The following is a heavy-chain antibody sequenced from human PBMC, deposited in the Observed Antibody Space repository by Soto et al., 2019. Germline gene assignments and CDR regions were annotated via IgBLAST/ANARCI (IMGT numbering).Heavy chain of an antibody. CDR2: IRNDGSA. D-gene: IGHD3-3*01. V-gene: IGHV3-53*01. Sequence: PGGSLRLSCAASGFSVTSFYMTWVRQAPGGGLEWVSLIRNDGSASYADSVKGRFTISRDNSKNTLYLQMDSLRAEDTAVYYCARECLLELLVGARCWAFPFWGHGPMVSV. CDR3: ARECLLELLVGARCWAFPF. CDR1: GFSVTSFY. J-gene: IGHJ6*01.